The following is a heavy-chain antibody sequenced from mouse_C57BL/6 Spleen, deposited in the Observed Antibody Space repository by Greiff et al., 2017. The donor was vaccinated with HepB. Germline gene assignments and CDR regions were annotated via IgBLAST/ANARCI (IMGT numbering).Heavy chain of an antibody. CDR1: GYTFTDYE. Sequence: QVQLQQSGAELVRPGASVTLSCKASGYTFTDYEMHWVKQTPVHGLEWIGAIDPETGGTAYNQKFKGKAILTADKSSSTAYMELRSLTSEDSAVYYGTSHYYGSSPLWMDYWGQGTSVTVSS. CDR2: IDPETGGT. CDR3: TSHYYGSSPLWMDY. V-gene: IGHV1-15*01. D-gene: IGHD1-1*01. J-gene: IGHJ4*01.